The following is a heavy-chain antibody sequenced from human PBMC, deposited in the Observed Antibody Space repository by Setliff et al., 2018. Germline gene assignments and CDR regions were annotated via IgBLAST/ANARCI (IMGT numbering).Heavy chain of an antibody. Sequence: GGSLRLSCAASGFTFSSYGFHWVRQAPGKGLEWVAVIWYDGSNSYYADSVKGRFTISRDNSKNTLYLQMNSLRAEDTAVYYCAKDSFMTTVTTIYWYFDLWGRGTLVTVSS. D-gene: IGHD4-17*01. V-gene: IGHV3-30*02. CDR2: IWYDGSNS. CDR1: GFTFSSYG. J-gene: IGHJ2*01. CDR3: AKDSFMTTVTTIYWYFDL.